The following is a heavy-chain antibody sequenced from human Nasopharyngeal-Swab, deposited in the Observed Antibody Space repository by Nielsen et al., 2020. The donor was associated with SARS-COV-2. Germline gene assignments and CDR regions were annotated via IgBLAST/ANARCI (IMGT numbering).Heavy chain of an antibody. D-gene: IGHD1-26*01. CDR1: GFTFSSYS. CDR3: ARDGGSYLDY. V-gene: IGHV3-21*01. CDR2: ISSSSSYI. Sequence: GGSLRLSCAASGFTFSSYSMNWVRQAPGKGLEWVSSISSSSSYIYYADSVKGRFTISRDNSKNTLYLQMNSLRAEDTAVYYCARDGGSYLDYWGQGTLVTVSS. J-gene: IGHJ4*02.